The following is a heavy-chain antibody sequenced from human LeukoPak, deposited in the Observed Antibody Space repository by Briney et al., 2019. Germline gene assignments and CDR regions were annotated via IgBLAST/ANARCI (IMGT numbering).Heavy chain of an antibody. V-gene: IGHV3-11*01. CDR3: ARSDHYDSNGYYDN. D-gene: IGHD3-22*01. CDR2: ISISGTTI. Sequence: PGGSLRLSCAASGFTFSDYYMNWIRQAPGKGLEWVSYISISGTTIYYADSVKGRFTISRDNAKNSLYLQMNSLRAEDTAVYYCARSDHYDSNGYYDNWGQGTLDTVSS. CDR1: GFTFSDYY. J-gene: IGHJ4*02.